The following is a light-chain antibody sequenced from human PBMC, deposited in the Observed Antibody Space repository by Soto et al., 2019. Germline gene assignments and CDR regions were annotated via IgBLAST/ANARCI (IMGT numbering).Light chain of an antibody. V-gene: IGLV4-69*01. CDR1: SGHSSYA. J-gene: IGLJ3*02. CDR3: QTWGTGIPV. CDR2: LNSDGSH. Sequence: QPVLTQSPSASASLGASVELTCTLSSGHSSYAIAWHQQQPEKGPRYLMKLNSDGSHSKGDGIPDRFSGSSSGAERYLTISSLQSEDEADYYCQTWGTGIPVFGGGTQLTVL.